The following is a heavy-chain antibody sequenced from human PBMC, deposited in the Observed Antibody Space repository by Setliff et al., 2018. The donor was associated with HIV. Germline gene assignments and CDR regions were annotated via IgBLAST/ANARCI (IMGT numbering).Heavy chain of an antibody. V-gene: IGHV3-48*04. CDR1: GFTFSDFN. CDR2: IDNGSPTM. Sequence: GGSLRLSCAASGFTFSDFNMHWVRQTPGKGLEWLSHIDNGSPTMYYADSVKGRFTISRDNAKNSLFLQLNSLRRLTFDDTAVYYCARDVEHMMDVWGQGTTVTVSS. D-gene: IGHD2-21*01. CDR3: ARDVEHMMDV. J-gene: IGHJ6*02.